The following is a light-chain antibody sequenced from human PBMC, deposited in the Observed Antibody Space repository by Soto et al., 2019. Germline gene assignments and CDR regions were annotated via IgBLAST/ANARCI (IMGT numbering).Light chain of an antibody. CDR3: QQHGSSPLT. J-gene: IGKJ4*01. CDR1: QSVTSNY. Sequence: EIVLAQSPGTLSLSPGEGATLSCRASQSVTSNYLTWYQQKPGQAPRLLIYGASSRATGIPDRFSGSGSGTDFTLTISRLEPEDFAVYYCQQHGSSPLTFGGGTKVEIK. V-gene: IGKV3-20*01. CDR2: GAS.